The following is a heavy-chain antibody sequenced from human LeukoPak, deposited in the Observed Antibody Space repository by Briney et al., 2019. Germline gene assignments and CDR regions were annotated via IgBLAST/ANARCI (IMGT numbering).Heavy chain of an antibody. V-gene: IGHV3-64*04. D-gene: IGHD3-10*01. CDR1: GFTFSSYA. J-gene: IGHJ4*02. CDR2: ISSNGGST. Sequence: GGSLRLSCSASGFTFSSYAMHWVRQAPGKGLEYVSAISSNGGSTYYADSVKGRFTISRDNAKSSLYLQMNSLRAEDTAVYYCARDIGMVRGVIITNHFDYWGQGTPVTVSS. CDR3: ARDIGMVRGVIITNHFDY.